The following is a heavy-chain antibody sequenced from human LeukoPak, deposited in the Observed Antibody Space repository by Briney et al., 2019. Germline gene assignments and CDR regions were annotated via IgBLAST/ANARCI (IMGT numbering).Heavy chain of an antibody. CDR2: ISGSGGST. Sequence: GGSLRLSCAASGFTFSTYAMSWFRRAPGKGREWVSAISGSGGSTYYADSVKGRFTISRDNSKNTLYLQMNSLRAEDTAVYYCAKPPFGGYYYWGQGTLVTVSS. V-gene: IGHV3-23*01. CDR1: GFTFSTYA. D-gene: IGHD3-22*01. J-gene: IGHJ4*02. CDR3: AKPPFGGYYY.